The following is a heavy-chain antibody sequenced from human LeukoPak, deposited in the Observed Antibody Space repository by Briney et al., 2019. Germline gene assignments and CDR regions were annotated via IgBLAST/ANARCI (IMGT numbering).Heavy chain of an antibody. D-gene: IGHD1-26*01. CDR3: ASSASFVIDN. CDR1: EDTLTNNY. CDR2: INPRDGNT. V-gene: IGHV1-46*01. Sequence: AAVQVSCKTSEDTLTNNYFHWVRQAPGQGLEWMGVINPRDGNTNGAQKFQGRITMTRDTSTNTVHMELRSLTYDDTAVYYCASSASFVIDNWGQGTLVTVSS. J-gene: IGHJ4*02.